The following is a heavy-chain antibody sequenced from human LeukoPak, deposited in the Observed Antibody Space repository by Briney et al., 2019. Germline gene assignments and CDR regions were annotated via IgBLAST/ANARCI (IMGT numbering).Heavy chain of an antibody. CDR3: ARVASSGWPHFDY. Sequence: SETLSLTCTVSGASINDYYWSWIRQPPGKGLEWIGYIYHSGSTNYIPSLKSRVTISLDTSKNQFSLKLTSVTAADTAVYYCARVASSGWPHFDYWGQGTLATVSS. J-gene: IGHJ4*02. D-gene: IGHD6-19*01. CDR2: IYHSGST. CDR1: GASINDYY. V-gene: IGHV4-59*01.